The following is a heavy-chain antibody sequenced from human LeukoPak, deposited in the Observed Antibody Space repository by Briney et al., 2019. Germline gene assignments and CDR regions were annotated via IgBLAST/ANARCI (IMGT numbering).Heavy chain of an antibody. CDR3: ASLEQHSGAFDI. Sequence: GGSLRLSFAASGFTFSDYYMSWIRQAPGKGLEWVSYISSSGSTIYYADSVKGRFTISRDDAKNSLYLQMNSLRAEDTAVYYCASLEQHSGAFDIWGQGTMVIVSS. D-gene: IGHD6-13*01. CDR2: ISSSGSTI. V-gene: IGHV3-11*01. J-gene: IGHJ3*02. CDR1: GFTFSDYY.